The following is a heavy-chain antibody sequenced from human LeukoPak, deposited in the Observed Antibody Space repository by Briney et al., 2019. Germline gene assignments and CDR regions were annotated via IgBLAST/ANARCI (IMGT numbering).Heavy chain of an antibody. CDR2: ISGSGGST. V-gene: IGHV3-23*01. CDR3: AKDDYGSGTPTDY. J-gene: IGHJ4*02. D-gene: IGHD3-10*01. Sequence: GGSLRLSCAASGFTFSSSAMSWVRQAPGKGLEWVSAISGSGGSTYYADSVKGRFTISRDNSKNTLYLQMNSLRAEDTAVYYCAKDDYGSGTPTDYWGQGTLVTVSS. CDR1: GFTFSSSA.